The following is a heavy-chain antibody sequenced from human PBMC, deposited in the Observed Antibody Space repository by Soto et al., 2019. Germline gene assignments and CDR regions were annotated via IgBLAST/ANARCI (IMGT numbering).Heavy chain of an antibody. J-gene: IGHJ4*02. CDR2: ISYDGSNK. CDR1: GFTFSSYA. Sequence: PGGSLRLSCAASGFTFSSYAMHWVRQAPGKGLEWVAVISYDGSNKYYADSVKGRFTISRDNSKNTLYLQMNSLRAEDTAVYYCARARIVVVPAAPVDYWGQGTLVTVSS. D-gene: IGHD2-2*01. V-gene: IGHV3-30-3*01. CDR3: ARARIVVVPAAPVDY.